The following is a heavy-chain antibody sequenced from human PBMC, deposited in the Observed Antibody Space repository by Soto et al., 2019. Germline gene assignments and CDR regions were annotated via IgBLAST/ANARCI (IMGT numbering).Heavy chain of an antibody. J-gene: IGHJ4*02. D-gene: IGHD4-4*01. V-gene: IGHV4-59*08. CDR3: ARRTVNIRTFYSCLKTHCFDY. Sequence: SETLSLTCTVSGGSISSYYWSWIRQPPGKGLELFGDIKYSGGPTYHAFLLSGVAISVDTSKNQFSLKLNSVPAADAAVYYCARRTVNIRTFYSCLKTHCFDYWGQGTLVTVSS. CDR2: IKYSGGP. CDR1: GGSISSYY.